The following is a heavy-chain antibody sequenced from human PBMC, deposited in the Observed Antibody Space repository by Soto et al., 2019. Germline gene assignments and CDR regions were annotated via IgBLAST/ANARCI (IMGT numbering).Heavy chain of an antibody. CDR3: ARGGGGGLFEH. D-gene: IGHD2-21*01. CDR2: ISPKSTYR. V-gene: IGHV3-21*05. J-gene: IGHJ4*02. CDR1: GFTFSSYA. Sequence: PGGSLRLSCAASGFTFSSYAMHWVRQAPGKGLEWLSHISPKSTYRNYADSVKGRFTISRDNTKSSLFLQMNSLGVEDTAVYYCARGGGGGLFEHWGQGVLVTVSS.